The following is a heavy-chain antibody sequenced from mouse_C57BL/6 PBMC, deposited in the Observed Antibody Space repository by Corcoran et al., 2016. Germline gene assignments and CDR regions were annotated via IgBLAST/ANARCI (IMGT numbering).Heavy chain of an antibody. CDR3: ARGSITTVVGY. Sequence: QVQLQQSGAELVKPGASVKISCKASGYAFSSYWMNWVKKRPGKGLEWIGQIYPGDGDTNYNGKFKGKATLTADKSSSTAYMQLSSLTSEDSAVYFCARGSITTVVGYWGQGTTLTVSS. J-gene: IGHJ2*01. D-gene: IGHD1-1*01. CDR1: GYAFSSYW. CDR2: IYPGDGDT. V-gene: IGHV1-80*01.